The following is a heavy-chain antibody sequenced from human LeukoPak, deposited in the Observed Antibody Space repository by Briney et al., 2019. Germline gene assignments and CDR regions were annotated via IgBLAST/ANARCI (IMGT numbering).Heavy chain of an antibody. D-gene: IGHD5-18*01. CDR1: GFTFSSYG. CDR2: IWYDGSNK. J-gene: IGHJ4*02. V-gene: IGHV3-33*01. CDR3: ARDDYVDTAMVEYFDY. Sequence: GGSLRLSCAASGFTFSSYGMHRVRQAPGKGLEWVADIWYDGSNKYYADSVKGRFTISRDNSKNTLYLQMNSLRAEDTAVYYCARDDYVDTAMVEYFDYWGQGTLVTVSS.